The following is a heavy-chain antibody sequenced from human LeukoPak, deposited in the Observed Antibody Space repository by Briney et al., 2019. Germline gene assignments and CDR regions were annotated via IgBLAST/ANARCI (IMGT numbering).Heavy chain of an antibody. V-gene: IGHV4-31*03. D-gene: IGHD2-2*01. CDR3: ARVGYCSTTSCPRGGGFDI. CDR1: GASISGGGFF. CDR2: IYYSGSA. J-gene: IGHJ3*02. Sequence: PSQTLSLTCTVSGASISGGGFFWSWIRQHPGKGLEWIGYIYYSGSAYYSPSLNSRPTISLDTSKTQFSLRLSSVTAADTAVYYCARVGYCSTTSCPRGGGFDIWGQGTLVTVSS.